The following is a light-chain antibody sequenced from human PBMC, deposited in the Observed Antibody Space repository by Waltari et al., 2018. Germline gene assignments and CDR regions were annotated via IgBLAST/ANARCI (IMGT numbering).Light chain of an antibody. CDR1: GGSFATNY. J-gene: IGLJ3*02. CDR3: QSYDGDRSWV. V-gene: IGLV6-57*02. CDR2: ADN. Sequence: FILTQSHSVSESPGRTVTISCSGSGGSFATNYVQWYQQRPGGAPTTVIYADNQRPSGFPDRFSGSVDSSSNSASLTISGLQTEDEADYYCQSYDGDRSWVFGGGTKLTVL.